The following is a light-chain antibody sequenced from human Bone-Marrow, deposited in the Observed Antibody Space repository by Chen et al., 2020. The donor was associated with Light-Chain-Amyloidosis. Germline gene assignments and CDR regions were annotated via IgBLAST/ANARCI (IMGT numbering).Light chain of an antibody. CDR3: QSADSTGSYRV. Sequence: YELTQPPSVSVSPGQTARITCSGDALPDQYAYWYQQKAGQAPVLVINKDSERPSGIPERVSGSRSGTTVKLTISGVQAEDEAVYYCQSADSTGSYRVFGGGTKLTVL. J-gene: IGLJ3*02. CDR2: KDS. V-gene: IGLV3-25*03. CDR1: ALPDQY.